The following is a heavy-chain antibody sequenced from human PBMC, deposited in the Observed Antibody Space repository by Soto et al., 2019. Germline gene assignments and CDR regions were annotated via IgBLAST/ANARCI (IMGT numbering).Heavy chain of an antibody. CDR1: GYSFTDYY. CDR3: ARANALLPYYYNMDV. Sequence: QVQLVQSGAEVKKPGASVKVSCKASGYSFTDYYIHWVRQAPGQGLEWMGWINPNSGGTTYAQKFRAWITMTRDTSINTVYMELSRLTSDDTAVDYCARANALLPYYYNMDVWGQGTTVTVSS. D-gene: IGHD2-2*01. J-gene: IGHJ6*02. V-gene: IGHV1-2*04. CDR2: INPNSGGT.